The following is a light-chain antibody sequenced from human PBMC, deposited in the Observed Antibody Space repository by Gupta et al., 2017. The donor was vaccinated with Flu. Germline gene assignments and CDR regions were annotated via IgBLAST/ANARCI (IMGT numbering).Light chain of an antibody. Sequence: DFQMTQSPSSLSAAVGDRVTITCQASQDINNSLNWYQQKPGKAPRLLIHGASNLETGVPSRFSGSKSGTDFTFTISSLQPEDVATYYCQQVDNPLFTFGHGTTVDIK. J-gene: IGKJ3*01. CDR2: GAS. CDR3: QQVDNPLFT. CDR1: QDINNS. V-gene: IGKV1-33*01.